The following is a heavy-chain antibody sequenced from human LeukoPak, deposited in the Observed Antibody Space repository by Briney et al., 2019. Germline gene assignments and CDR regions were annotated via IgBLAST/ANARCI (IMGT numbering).Heavy chain of an antibody. CDR1: GFTFSSYS. V-gene: IGHV3-21*01. CDR2: ISSSSGYI. CDR3: ARDSGLVWHTPFDY. J-gene: IGHJ4*02. Sequence: GGSLRLSCAASGFTFSSYSMNWVRQAPGKGLEWVSSISSSSGYIYYADSVKGRFTISRDNAKNSLYLQMNSLRAEDTAVYYCARDSGLVWHTPFDYWGQGTLVTVSS. D-gene: IGHD3/OR15-3a*01.